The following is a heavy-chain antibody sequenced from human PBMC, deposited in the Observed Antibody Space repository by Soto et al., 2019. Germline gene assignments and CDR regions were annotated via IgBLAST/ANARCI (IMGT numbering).Heavy chain of an antibody. CDR2: IYYSGST. CDR1: GGSISSYY. D-gene: IGHD2-8*01. J-gene: IGHJ3*02. V-gene: IGHV4-59*08. Sequence: SETLSLTCTVSGGSISSYYWSWIRQPPGKGLEWIGYIYYSGSTNYNPSLKSRVTISVDTSKNQFSLKLSSVTAADTAVYYCATRTPSRGLMDAFDIWGQGTMVTVSS. CDR3: ATRTPSRGLMDAFDI.